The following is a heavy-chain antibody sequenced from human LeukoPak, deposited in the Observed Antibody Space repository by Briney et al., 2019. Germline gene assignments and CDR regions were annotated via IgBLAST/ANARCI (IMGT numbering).Heavy chain of an antibody. D-gene: IGHD3-16*02. CDR3: AREPGYPSFDY. Sequence: GGSLRLSCAASGFTFNSYAMHWVRQAPGKGLEWVAVISYDGSNKYYADSVKGRFTISRDNSKNTLYLQMNGLRAEDTAVYYCAREPGYPSFDYWGQGTLVTVSS. CDR2: ISYDGSNK. V-gene: IGHV3-30-3*01. J-gene: IGHJ4*02. CDR1: GFTFNSYA.